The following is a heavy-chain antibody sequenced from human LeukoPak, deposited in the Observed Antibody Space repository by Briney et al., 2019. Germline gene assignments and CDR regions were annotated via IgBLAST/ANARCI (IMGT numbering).Heavy chain of an antibody. J-gene: IGHJ4*02. Sequence: GRSLRLSCAASGFTFDDYAMHWLRQAPGKGLEWVSGISWNSGSIGYADSVKGRFTISRDNAKNSLYLQMNSLRAEDTALYYCAKDIGRGGVNDYGGSYYFDYWGQGTLVTVSS. CDR3: AKDIGRGGVNDYGGSYYFDY. V-gene: IGHV3-9*01. D-gene: IGHD4-23*01. CDR1: GFTFDDYA. CDR2: ISWNSGSI.